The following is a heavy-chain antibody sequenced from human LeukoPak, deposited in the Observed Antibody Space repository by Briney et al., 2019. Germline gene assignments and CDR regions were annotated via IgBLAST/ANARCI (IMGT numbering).Heavy chain of an antibody. Sequence: KTSETLSLTCGVSGGAITNYYWNWIRQAPGKGLEWLGYIYYTGSTTYNPSVKSRITISLDTSKKQISLKLRSVTAADTAVYYCARDPCRIAAAGTKSAGEQDHDAFDIWGQGTMVTVSS. J-gene: IGHJ3*02. CDR1: GGAITNYY. V-gene: IGHV4-59*01. D-gene: IGHD6-13*01. CDR3: ARDPCRIAAAGTKSAGEQDHDAFDI. CDR2: IYYTGST.